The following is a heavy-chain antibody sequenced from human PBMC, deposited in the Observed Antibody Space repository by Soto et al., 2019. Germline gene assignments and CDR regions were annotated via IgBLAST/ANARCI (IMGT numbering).Heavy chain of an antibody. V-gene: IGHV3-53*01. CDR2: IYSGGST. CDR1: GFTVSNNY. CDR3: ATYTSLDY. D-gene: IGHD2-2*02. Sequence: GGSLRLSCAASGFTVSNNYMSWVRQAPGKGLEWVSLIYSGGSTFYADSVKGRFTISRDNSKNTLFLQMNSLRAEDTAVYFCATYTSLDYWGQGTLVTVS. J-gene: IGHJ4*02.